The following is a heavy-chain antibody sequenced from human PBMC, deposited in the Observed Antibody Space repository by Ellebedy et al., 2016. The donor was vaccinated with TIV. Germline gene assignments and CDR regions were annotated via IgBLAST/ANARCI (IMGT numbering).Heavy chain of an antibody. V-gene: IGHV4-61*01. CDR2: IYYSGST. Sequence: MPGGSLRLSCTVSGGSVSSGSYYWSWIRQPPGKGLEWIGYIYYSGSTNYNPSLKSRVTISVDTSKNQFSLKLSSVTAADTAVYYCARVTRFGEFPFDYWGQGTQVTVSS. D-gene: IGHD3-10*01. CDR1: GGSVSSGSYY. J-gene: IGHJ4*02. CDR3: ARVTRFGEFPFDY.